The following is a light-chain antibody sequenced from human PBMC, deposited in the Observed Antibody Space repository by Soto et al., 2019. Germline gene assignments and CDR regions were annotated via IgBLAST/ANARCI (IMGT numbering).Light chain of an antibody. J-gene: IGLJ1*01. CDR1: SSDIGGYNF. V-gene: IGLV2-14*01. Sequence: QSALTQPASVSGSPGQSITISCTGTSSDIGGYNFVSWYQQHPGKAPKLLIYDVRNRPSGVSNRFSGSKSGNTASLTISGLQAEDEADYYCNSYRTISTDVLGTGTKVTVL. CDR2: DVR. CDR3: NSYRTISTDV.